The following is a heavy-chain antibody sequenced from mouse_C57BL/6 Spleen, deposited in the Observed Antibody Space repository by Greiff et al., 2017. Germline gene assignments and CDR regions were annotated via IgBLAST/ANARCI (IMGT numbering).Heavy chain of an antibody. D-gene: IGHD1-1*01. J-gene: IGHJ2*01. Sequence: QVQLKQPGAELVRPGTSVKLSCKASGYTFTSYWMHWVKQRPGQGLEWIGVIDPSDSYTNYNQKFKGKATLTVDTSSSTAYMQLSSLTSEDSAVYYCARVGTTVSCDYWGQGTTLTVSS. CDR1: GYTFTSYW. V-gene: IGHV1-59*01. CDR3: ARVGTTVSCDY. CDR2: IDPSDSYT.